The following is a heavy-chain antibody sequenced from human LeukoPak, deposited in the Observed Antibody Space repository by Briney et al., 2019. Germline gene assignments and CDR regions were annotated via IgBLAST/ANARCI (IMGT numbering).Heavy chain of an antibody. V-gene: IGHV4-4*09. CDR3: VRGSIFNEVDWFDP. CDR1: GGSISSYF. CDR2: IYTSGST. Sequence: SETLSLTCTVSGGSISSYFWSWIRQPPGKGLEWIGYIYTSGSTNHNPSLKSRGTISVDTSKKQFCLRLTYVTAADTAVYYCVRGSIFNEVDWFDPWGQGTLVTVSS. D-gene: IGHD3-9*01. J-gene: IGHJ5*02.